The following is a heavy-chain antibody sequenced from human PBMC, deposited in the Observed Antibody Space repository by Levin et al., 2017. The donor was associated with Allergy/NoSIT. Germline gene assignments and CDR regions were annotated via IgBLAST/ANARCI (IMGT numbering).Heavy chain of an antibody. CDR2: ISYSVRT. D-gene: IGHD1-1*01. CDR3: ARHKDWNVYSYYGLDV. V-gene: IGHV4-59*08. Sequence: GSLRLSCTVSGDSISSYFWSWIRQSPGKGLEWIGCISYSVRTYYNPSLKSRVTLSVDTSKFQLSLRLSSVTAADTAVYYCARHKDWNVYSYYGLDVWGQGTTVTVSS. J-gene: IGHJ6*02. CDR1: GDSISSYF.